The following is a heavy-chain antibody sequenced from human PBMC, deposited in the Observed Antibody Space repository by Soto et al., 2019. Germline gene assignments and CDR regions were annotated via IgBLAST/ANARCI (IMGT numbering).Heavy chain of an antibody. CDR3: ARMPVAGPDY. V-gene: IGHV4-39*01. CDR1: GGSISSSSYY. J-gene: IGHJ4*02. Sequence: ASQTLSLTCTVSGGSISSSSYYWGWIRQPPGKGLEWIGTIYYSGSTYYNPSLESRVTISVDMSKNQFSLKLNSVTAADSAMYYCARMPVAGPDYSGQGTLVTVSS. CDR2: IYYSGST. D-gene: IGHD6-19*01.